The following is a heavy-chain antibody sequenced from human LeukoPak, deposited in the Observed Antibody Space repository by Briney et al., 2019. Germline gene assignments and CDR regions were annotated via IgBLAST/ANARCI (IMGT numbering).Heavy chain of an antibody. V-gene: IGHV1-69*06. Sequence: GASVKVSCKASGGTFSSYAISWVRQAPGQGLEWMGGIIPIFGTTNYARKFQGRVTITADKSTSTAYMELSSLRSEDTAVYYCARSLLRFLEWSYRSYYYYYMDVWGKGTTVTVSS. D-gene: IGHD3-3*01. CDR1: GGTFSSYA. CDR2: IIPIFGTT. CDR3: ARSLLRFLEWSYRSYYYYYMDV. J-gene: IGHJ6*03.